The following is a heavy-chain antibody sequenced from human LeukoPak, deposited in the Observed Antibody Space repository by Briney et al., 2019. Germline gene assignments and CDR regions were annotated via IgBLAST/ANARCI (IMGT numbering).Heavy chain of an antibody. D-gene: IGHD5-18*01. Sequence: PSQTLSLTCTVSGGSISSGSYYWSWIRQPPGMGLEWIGEINHSGSTNYNPSLKSRATISVDTSKNQFSLRLSSMTAADTAMYYCARGQKVDTAMLPYFDYWGQGTLVTVSS. J-gene: IGHJ4*02. CDR1: GGSISSGSYY. CDR2: INHSGST. CDR3: ARGQKVDTAMLPYFDY. V-gene: IGHV4-39*07.